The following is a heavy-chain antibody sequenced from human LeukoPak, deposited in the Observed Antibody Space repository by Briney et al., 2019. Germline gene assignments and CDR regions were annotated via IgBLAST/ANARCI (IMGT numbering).Heavy chain of an antibody. Sequence: PGGSLRLSCAASGFTFDDYAMRWVRQAPGKGLEWVSGISWNSGSIGYADSVKGRFTISRDNAKNSLYLQMNSLRAEDTALYYCAKVHYYDSSGPFDYWGQGTLVTVSS. J-gene: IGHJ4*02. V-gene: IGHV3-9*01. CDR1: GFTFDDYA. CDR2: ISWNSGSI. CDR3: AKVHYYDSSGPFDY. D-gene: IGHD3-22*01.